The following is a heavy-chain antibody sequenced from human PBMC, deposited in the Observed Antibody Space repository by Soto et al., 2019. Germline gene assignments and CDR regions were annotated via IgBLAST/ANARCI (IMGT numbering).Heavy chain of an antibody. Sequence: ASVKVSCKASGYTFTGYYMHWVRQAPGQGLEWMGWINPNSGGTNYAQKFQGWVTMARESSISTAYREVGRLRSDDTAVYYCARDGTGENYGDKLYYDYHGEEDWGQGTTVTVSS. J-gene: IGHJ6*02. D-gene: IGHD4-17*01. CDR2: INPNSGGT. CDR3: ARDGTGENYGDKLYYDYHGEED. CDR1: GYTFTGYY. V-gene: IGHV1-2*04.